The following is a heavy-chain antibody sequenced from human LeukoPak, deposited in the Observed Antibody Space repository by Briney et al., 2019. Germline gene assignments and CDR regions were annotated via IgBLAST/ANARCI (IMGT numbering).Heavy chain of an antibody. CDR2: ITWDSGSI. Sequence: PGRSLRLSCAASGFTFDDYAMHWVRHAPGKGLEWVSGITWDSGSIACADSVKGRFTISRDNAKNSLYLQMNSLRAEDTALYYCTKSRGIYNWFDPWGQGTLVTVSS. D-gene: IGHD3-16*01. CDR1: GFTFDDYA. V-gene: IGHV3-9*01. J-gene: IGHJ5*02. CDR3: TKSRGIYNWFDP.